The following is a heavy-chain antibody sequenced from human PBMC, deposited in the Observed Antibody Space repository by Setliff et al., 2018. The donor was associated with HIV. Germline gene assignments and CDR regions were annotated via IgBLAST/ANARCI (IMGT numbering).Heavy chain of an antibody. D-gene: IGHD1-1*01. V-gene: IGHV3-33*01. J-gene: IGHJ5*02. CDR2: LWYDGGKK. Sequence: GGSLRLSCAASGFTFSNYGMHWVRQSPGKGLEWVAVLWYDGGKKHYADSLKGRFTISRDNSKNTVYLQMNSLRAEDTAVYYCVRDHRPSNNNWHHWFDPWGQGTLVTVSS. CDR1: GFTFSNYG. CDR3: VRDHRPSNNNWHHWFDP.